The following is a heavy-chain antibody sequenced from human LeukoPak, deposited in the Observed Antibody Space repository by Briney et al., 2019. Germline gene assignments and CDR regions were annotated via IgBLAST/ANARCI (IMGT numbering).Heavy chain of an antibody. D-gene: IGHD4-17*01. CDR1: GFSVSSKY. CDR3: ARAPTVTAESAFGY. V-gene: IGHV3-64*01. J-gene: IGHJ4*02. CDR2: INSNGGTT. Sequence: GGSLRLSCAASGFSVSSKYMNWVRQTPGKGLEYVSGINSNGGTTQYANSVKGRFTISRDNSKHTLYLQMGSLRTEDMAVYYCARAPTVTAESAFGYWGQGTLVTVSS.